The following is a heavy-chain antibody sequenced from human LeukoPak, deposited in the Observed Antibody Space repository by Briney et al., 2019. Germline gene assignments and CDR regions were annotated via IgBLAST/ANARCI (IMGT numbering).Heavy chain of an antibody. Sequence: GGSLRLSCAASGFIFKNYAMRWVRQAPGKGLEWVSAIPGDGVGKDYADSVKGRFTISRDNFKDTVYLEMNSLRVEDTALYYCAKRVGGTPDYWGLGTLVTVAS. V-gene: IGHV3-23*01. D-gene: IGHD1-26*01. CDR2: IPGDGVGK. CDR1: GFIFKNYA. J-gene: IGHJ4*02. CDR3: AKRVGGTPDY.